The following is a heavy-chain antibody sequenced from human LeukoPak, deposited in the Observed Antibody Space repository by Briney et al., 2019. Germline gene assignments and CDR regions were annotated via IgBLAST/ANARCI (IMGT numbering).Heavy chain of an antibody. CDR1: GYTFTAYY. V-gene: IGHV1-2*02. J-gene: IGHJ4*02. D-gene: IGHD1-26*01. Sequence: ASVKVSCKASGYTFTAYYLHWVRQAPGQGLEWMGWIDSNTGDTKYTQKFQGRVSMTRDTSFNTAYMELSRLTSDDTAVYYCARDRSITEKYTGRYLYDYWGQGSLVTVSS. CDR3: ARDRSITEKYTGRYLYDY. CDR2: IDSNTGDT.